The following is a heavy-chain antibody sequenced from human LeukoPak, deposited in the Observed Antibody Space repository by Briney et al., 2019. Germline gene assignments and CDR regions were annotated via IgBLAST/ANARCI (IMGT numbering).Heavy chain of an antibody. D-gene: IGHD5-18*01. CDR1: GFTVTGYY. V-gene: IGHV1-2*02. Sequence: ASVKVSCKASGFTVTGYYMHWVRQAPGQGLEWMGWINPNSGATNYAQKFQGRVTMTRDTSISTVYMELSRLRSDDTPVYYCTRGGPEGSGYSYGSHDYWGQGTLVTVSS. CDR2: INPNSGAT. CDR3: TRGGPEGSGYSYGSHDY. J-gene: IGHJ4*02.